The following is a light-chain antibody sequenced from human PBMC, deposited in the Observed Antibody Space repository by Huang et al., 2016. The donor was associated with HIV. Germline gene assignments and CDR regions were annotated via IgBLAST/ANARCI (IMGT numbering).Light chain of an antibody. CDR2: DAS. J-gene: IGKJ1*01. Sequence: EIVMTQSPDTLSMSPGKRVSLSCRASQSVTNNLAWYQQRPVQPPRLCVYDASTRAPGIPTRCRCSWSGTEFTLTISSLQSEDVGIYYCQQYTNWPRGTFGQGTRVEIK. V-gene: IGKV3-15*01. CDR3: QQYTNWPRGT. CDR1: QSVTNN.